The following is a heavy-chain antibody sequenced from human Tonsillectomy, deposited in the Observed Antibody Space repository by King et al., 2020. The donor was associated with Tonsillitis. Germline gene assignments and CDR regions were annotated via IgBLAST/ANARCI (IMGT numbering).Heavy chain of an antibody. Sequence: QLVQSGGGVVQTGRSLRLSCAASGFIFSSYAMHWVRQAPGKGLEWGAVISYDGSNKYYADSVKGRFTISRDISKNTLYLQMNSLRAEDTAVYYCARSYGSGSYWYYYGMDVWGQGTTVTVSS. CDR3: ARSYGSGSYWYYYGMDV. CDR1: GFIFSSYA. J-gene: IGHJ6*02. D-gene: IGHD3-10*01. V-gene: IGHV3-33*05. CDR2: ISYDGSNK.